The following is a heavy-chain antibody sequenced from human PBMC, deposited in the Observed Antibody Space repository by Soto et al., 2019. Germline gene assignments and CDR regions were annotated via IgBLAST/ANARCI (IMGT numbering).Heavy chain of an antibody. V-gene: IGHV4-59*01. Sequence: PSETLSLTCTVSGDSITGSYWSWIRQPPGKTLEWIGYIYHSGTTTYNPSLKSRVSISVDTSKNQFSLRLTSVIAAVRAVYSCARDMPYAAGSLAGCDYWGQGILVVVSS. CDR1: GDSITGSY. J-gene: IGHJ4*02. CDR2: IYHSGTT. CDR3: ARDMPYAAGSLAGCDY. D-gene: IGHD1-26*01.